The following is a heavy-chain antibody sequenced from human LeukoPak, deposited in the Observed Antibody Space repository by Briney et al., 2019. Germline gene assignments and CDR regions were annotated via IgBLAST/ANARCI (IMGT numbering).Heavy chain of an antibody. CDR2: ISSSGSTI. D-gene: IGHD3-9*01. J-gene: IGHJ6*03. V-gene: IGHV3-11*04. CDR3: ARRAGYGYYYYMDV. Sequence: GGSLRLSCAASGFTFSDYCMSWIRQAPGKGLEWVSYISSSGSTIYYADSVKGRFTISRDNAKNSLYLQMNSLRAEDTAVYYCARRAGYGYYYYMDVWGKGTTVTVSS. CDR1: GFTFSDYC.